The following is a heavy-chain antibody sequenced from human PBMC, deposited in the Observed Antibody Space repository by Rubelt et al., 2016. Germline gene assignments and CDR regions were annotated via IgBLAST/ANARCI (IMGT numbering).Heavy chain of an antibody. CDR3: GRDLSGRDDY. V-gene: IGHV3-7*01. Sequence: EVQLVESGGDLVKPGGSLRLSCAVSGFNFRSYSMNWVRQAPGKGLEWVAKIKQDGTEKYYVDSVKGRFTISRDNAKNSLFLQMNSLKAEDAAVYFCGRDLSGRDDYWGQGTLVTVSS. J-gene: IGHJ4*02. CDR2: IKQDGTEK. D-gene: IGHD1-26*01. CDR1: GFNFRSYS.